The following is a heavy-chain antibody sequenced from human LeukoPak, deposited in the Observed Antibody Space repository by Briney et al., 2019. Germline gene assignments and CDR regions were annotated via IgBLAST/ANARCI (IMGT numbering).Heavy chain of an antibody. CDR2: IYHSGST. CDR3: ARDTRYSSSLNWFDP. CDR1: GYSISSGYF. Sequence: PSETLSLTCTVSGYSISSGYFWGWIRQPPGKGLEWIGSIYHSGSTYYNPSLKSRVTISVDTSKNQFSLKLSSVTAADTAVYYCARDTRYSSSLNWFDPWGQGTLVTVSS. D-gene: IGHD6-13*01. J-gene: IGHJ5*02. V-gene: IGHV4-38-2*02.